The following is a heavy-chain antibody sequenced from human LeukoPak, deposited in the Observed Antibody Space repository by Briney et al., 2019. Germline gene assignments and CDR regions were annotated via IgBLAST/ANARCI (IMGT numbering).Heavy chain of an antibody. Sequence: PGGSLRLSCEVSGLIFHEHAMHWVRQSPGKGLEWVSGISLNTDRIGYADSVKGRFIVSRDNAKNSVYLQMSSLRVEDTALYYCGKDLKPGGLDSWGQGTLVTVSS. CDR1: GLIFHEHA. V-gene: IGHV3-9*01. D-gene: IGHD3-10*01. CDR3: GKDLKPGGLDS. J-gene: IGHJ4*02. CDR2: ISLNTDRI.